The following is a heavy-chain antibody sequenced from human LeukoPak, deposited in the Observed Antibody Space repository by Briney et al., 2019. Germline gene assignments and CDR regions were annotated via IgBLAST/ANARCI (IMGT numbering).Heavy chain of an antibody. CDR3: ANLRNSGSYLDY. CDR1: GFTFSSYA. J-gene: IGHJ4*02. D-gene: IGHD1-26*01. CDR2: ISGSGGST. Sequence: GGSLRLPCAASGFTFSSYAMSWVRQAPGKGLEWVSAISGSGGSTYYADSVKGRFTISRDNSKNTLYLQMNSLRAEDTAVYYCANLRNSGSYLDYWGQGTLVTVSS. V-gene: IGHV3-23*01.